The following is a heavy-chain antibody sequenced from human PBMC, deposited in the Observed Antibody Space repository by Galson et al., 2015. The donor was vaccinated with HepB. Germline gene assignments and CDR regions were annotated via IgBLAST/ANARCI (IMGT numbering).Heavy chain of an antibody. CDR3: ATYYYGSGSYYNFDY. Sequence: SLRLSCAASGFTFNSYAMSWVRQAPGKGLEWVSAISGSGDSTYYADSVKGRFTISRDNSKNTLYLQMNSLRAEDTALYYCATYYYGSGSYYNFDYWGQGTLVTVSS. J-gene: IGHJ4*02. D-gene: IGHD3-10*01. CDR1: GFTFNSYA. CDR2: ISGSGDST. V-gene: IGHV3-23*01.